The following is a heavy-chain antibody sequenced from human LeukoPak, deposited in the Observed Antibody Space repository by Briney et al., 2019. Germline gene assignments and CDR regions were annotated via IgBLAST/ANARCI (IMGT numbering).Heavy chain of an antibody. J-gene: IGHJ4*02. Sequence: GASVKLSCKVSGYTLTELSMHWVRQAPGKGLEWMGGFDPEDGETIYAQKFQGRVTMTEDTSTDTAYMELSSLRSADTAVYYCATDRWVVGYYYGSGKGLTHVLENYWGQGTLVTVSS. CDR2: FDPEDGET. CDR1: GYTLTELS. V-gene: IGHV1-24*01. CDR3: ATDRWVVGYYYGSGKGLTHVLENY. D-gene: IGHD3-10*01.